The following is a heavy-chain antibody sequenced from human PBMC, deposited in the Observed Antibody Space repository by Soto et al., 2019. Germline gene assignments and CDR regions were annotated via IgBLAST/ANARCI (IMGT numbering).Heavy chain of an antibody. CDR3: AAHTSGCSGGSCYSHYYYMDV. J-gene: IGHJ6*03. CDR2: IVVGSGNT. D-gene: IGHD2-15*01. V-gene: IGHV1-58*02. CDR1: GFTFTSSA. Sequence: SVKVSCKASGFTFTSSAMQWVRQARGQRLEWIGWIVVGSGNTNYAQKFQERVTITRDMSTSTAYMELSSLRSEDTAVYYCAAHTSGCSGGSCYSHYYYMDVWGKGTTVTVSS.